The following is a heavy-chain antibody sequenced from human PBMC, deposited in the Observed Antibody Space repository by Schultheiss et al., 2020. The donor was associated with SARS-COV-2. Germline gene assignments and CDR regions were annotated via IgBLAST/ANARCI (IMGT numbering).Heavy chain of an antibody. CDR3: ARGDLTAGTPDY. CDR2: IYYSGST. D-gene: IGHD7-27*01. J-gene: IGHJ4*02. V-gene: IGHV4-59*01. Sequence: SETLSLTCTVSGGSISSYYWSWIRQPPGKGLEWIGYIYYSGSTYYNPSLKSRVTISVDTSKNQFSLKLSSVTAADTAVYYCARGDLTAGTPDYWGQGTLVTVSS. CDR1: GGSISSYY.